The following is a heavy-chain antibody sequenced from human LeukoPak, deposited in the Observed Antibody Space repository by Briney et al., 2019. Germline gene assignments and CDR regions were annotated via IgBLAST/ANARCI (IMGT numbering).Heavy chain of an antibody. CDR1: RFPFSIYE. J-gene: IGHJ4*02. V-gene: IGHV3-48*03. Sequence: GGSLRLSCVVARFPFSIYEMNWVRQAPGRGLEWVSNIHSSGTVKYYSDSVKGRFSISRDNAKSSRYLQMNSLRVEDTAVYYCAILAVASDFDYWGQGALVTVSS. CDR2: IHSSGTVK. CDR3: AILAVASDFDY. D-gene: IGHD6-19*01.